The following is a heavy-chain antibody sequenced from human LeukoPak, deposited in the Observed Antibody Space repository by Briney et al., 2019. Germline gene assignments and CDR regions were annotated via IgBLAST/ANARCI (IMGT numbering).Heavy chain of an antibody. Sequence: PSETLSLTCTVSGGSISSYYWSWIRQPPGKGLEWIGYISYNGSTNYNPSLKSRVTISVDTSKNQLSLKLNSVTAADTAVYYCARYIWGSYPTFEDYWGQGSLVTVSS. CDR1: GGSISSYY. V-gene: IGHV4-59*01. J-gene: IGHJ4*02. D-gene: IGHD3-16*02. CDR3: ARYIWGSYPTFEDY. CDR2: ISYNGST.